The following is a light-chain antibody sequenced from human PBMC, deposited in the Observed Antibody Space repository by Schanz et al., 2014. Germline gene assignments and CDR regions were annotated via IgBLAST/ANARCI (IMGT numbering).Light chain of an antibody. CDR2: DVT. J-gene: IGLJ2*01. CDR3: SSYAGSNNLV. V-gene: IGLV2-8*01. Sequence: QSALTQPPSASGSPGQSVTISCTGTGSDVGGYNYVSWYQQHPGKAPKLMIYDVTKRPSGVPDRFSGSRSGNTASLTVSGLQAEDEADYYCSSYAGSNNLVFGGGTKLTVL. CDR1: GSDVGGYNY.